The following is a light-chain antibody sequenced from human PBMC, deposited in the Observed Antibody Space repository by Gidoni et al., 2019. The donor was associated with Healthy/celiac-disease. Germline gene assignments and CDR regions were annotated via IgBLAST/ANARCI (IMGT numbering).Light chain of an antibody. CDR2: GAS. CDR3: QQYGSSPWT. Sequence: EIVLTPSPGTLSLSPGERATFSCRASQRVSSNYLAWYQQKPGQAPRLRIYGASSRATGIPDRFSGSGSGTDVTLTISRLEPEDFAGYYCQQYGSSPWTFXXXTKVEIK. V-gene: IGKV3-20*01. J-gene: IGKJ1*01. CDR1: QRVSSNY.